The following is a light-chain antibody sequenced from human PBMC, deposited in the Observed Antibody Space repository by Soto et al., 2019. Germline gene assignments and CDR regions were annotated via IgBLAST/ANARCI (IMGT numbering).Light chain of an antibody. V-gene: IGLV3-27*01. CDR2: KDS. CDR1: VLAKKY. CDR3: YSAADNNRGV. J-gene: IGLJ2*01. Sequence: SYELTQPSSVSVSPGQTARITCSGDVLAKKYARWFQQKPGQAPVLVIYKDSERPSGIPERFSGSSSGTTVTLTISGAQVEDEAGYYCYSAADNNRGVFGGGTKLTVL.